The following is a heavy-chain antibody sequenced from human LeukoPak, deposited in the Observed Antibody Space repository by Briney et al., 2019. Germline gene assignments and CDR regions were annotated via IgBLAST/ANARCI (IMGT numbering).Heavy chain of an antibody. CDR3: ARLTPYYYDSSGYYFDY. CDR2: IYYSGST. Sequence: SETLSLTCTVSGGSISSSNYYWGWIRQPPGKGLEWIVSIYYSGSTYYNPSLKSRVTISVDTSKNQFSLKLSSVTAADTAVYYCARLTPYYYDSSGYYFDYWGQGTLVTVSS. CDR1: GGSISSSNYY. J-gene: IGHJ4*02. V-gene: IGHV4-39*01. D-gene: IGHD3-22*01.